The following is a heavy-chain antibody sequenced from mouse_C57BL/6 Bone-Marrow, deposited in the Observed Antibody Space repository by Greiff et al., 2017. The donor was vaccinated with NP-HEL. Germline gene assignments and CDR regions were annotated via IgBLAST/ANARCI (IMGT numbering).Heavy chain of an antibody. CDR2: IDPSDSYT. CDR1: GYTFTSYW. Sequence: QVQLQQPGAELVMPGASVKLSCKASGYTFTSYWMHWVKQRPGQGLEWIGEIDPSDSYTNYNQKFKGKSTLTVDKSSSTAYMQLSSLTSEDSAVYYWARERGYGSSCAMDYWGQGTAVTVSS. J-gene: IGHJ4*01. D-gene: IGHD1-1*01. V-gene: IGHV1-69*01. CDR3: ARERGYGSSCAMDY.